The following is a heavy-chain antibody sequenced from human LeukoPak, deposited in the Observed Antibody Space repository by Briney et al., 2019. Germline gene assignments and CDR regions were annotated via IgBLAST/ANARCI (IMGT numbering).Heavy chain of an antibody. Sequence: ASVKVSCKASGYTFTGYYMHWVRQAPGQGLEWMGRINPNSGGTNYAQKFQGRVTITADESTSTAYMELSSLRSEDTAVYYCARAPLGYCSSTSCSPDYYYYYGMDVWGQGTTVTVSS. CDR2: INPNSGGT. V-gene: IGHV1-2*06. CDR3: ARAPLGYCSSTSCSPDYYYYYGMDV. D-gene: IGHD2-2*01. CDR1: GYTFTGYY. J-gene: IGHJ6*02.